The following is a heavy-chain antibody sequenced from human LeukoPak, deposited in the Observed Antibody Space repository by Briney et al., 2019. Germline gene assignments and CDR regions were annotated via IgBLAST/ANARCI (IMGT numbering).Heavy chain of an antibody. J-gene: IGHJ3*02. CDR3: ARAGYCSSTSCFDAFDI. V-gene: IGHV1-69*13. CDR1: GGTFSSYA. Sequence: ASVKVSRKASGGTFSSYAISWVRQAPGQGLEWMGGIIPIFGTANYAQKFQGRVTITADESTSTAYMELSSLRSEDTAVYYCARAGYCSSTSCFDAFDIWGQGTMVTVSS. CDR2: IIPIFGTA. D-gene: IGHD2-2*01.